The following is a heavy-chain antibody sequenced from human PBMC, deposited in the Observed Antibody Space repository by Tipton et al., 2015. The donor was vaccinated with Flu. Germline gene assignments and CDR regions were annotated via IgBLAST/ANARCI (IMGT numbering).Heavy chain of an antibody. Sequence: LVKPSQTLTLTCTVSGFSLTTAGVGVAWIRHPPGKALEFLTLIYWDEDRHYGPPLKNRLTITKDTSKSQVILTMTNMDVVDTATCYCAHKSGDGDYYFDVWGPGTLVTVSS. V-gene: IGHV2-5*05. D-gene: IGHD3-10*01. CDR3: AHKSGDGDYYFDV. CDR1: GFSLTTAGVG. J-gene: IGHJ4*02. CDR2: IYWDEDR.